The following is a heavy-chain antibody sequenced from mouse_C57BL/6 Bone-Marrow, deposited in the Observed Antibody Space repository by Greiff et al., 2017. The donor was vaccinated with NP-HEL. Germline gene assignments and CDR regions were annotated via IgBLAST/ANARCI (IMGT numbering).Heavy chain of an antibody. CDR1: GFTFSDYY. CDR2: ISNGGGST. J-gene: IGHJ3*01. V-gene: IGHV5-12*01. D-gene: IGHD3-2*02. Sequence: EVMLVESGGGLVQPGGSLKLSCAASGFTFSDYYMYWVRQTPEKRLEWVAYISNGGGSTYYPATVQGRFTISRDNAKNTLYLQMSRLKSEDTAMYYCARRSRQLRLFAYWGQGTLVTVSA. CDR3: ARRSRQLRLFAY.